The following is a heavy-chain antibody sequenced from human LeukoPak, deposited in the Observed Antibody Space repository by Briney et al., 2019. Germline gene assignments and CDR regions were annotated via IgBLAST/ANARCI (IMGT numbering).Heavy chain of an antibody. V-gene: IGHV1-46*01. CDR2: INPSGGST. CDR3: ARCDCGGYSYGLYYFDY. J-gene: IGHJ4*02. CDR1: GYTFTSYY. D-gene: IGHD5-18*01. Sequence: GPVKVSCKASGYTFTSYYMHWVRQAPGQGLEWMGIINPSGGSTSYAQKFQGRVTMTRDTSTSTVYMELSSLRSEDTAVYYCARCDCGGYSYGLYYFDYWGQGTLVTVSS.